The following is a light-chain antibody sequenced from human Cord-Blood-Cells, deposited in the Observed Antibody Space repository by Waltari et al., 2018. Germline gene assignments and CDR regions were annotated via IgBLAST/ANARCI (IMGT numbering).Light chain of an antibody. CDR3: QQYNNWSYT. CDR2: GAS. Sequence: ERVMTQSPATLSVSPGERATLSCRASQSVSSNLAGYQQKPGQAPRLLIYGASTRATGIPARFSGSGSGTEFTLTISSLQSEDFAVYYCQQYNNWSYTFGQGTKLEIK. CDR1: QSVSSN. V-gene: IGKV3-15*01. J-gene: IGKJ2*01.